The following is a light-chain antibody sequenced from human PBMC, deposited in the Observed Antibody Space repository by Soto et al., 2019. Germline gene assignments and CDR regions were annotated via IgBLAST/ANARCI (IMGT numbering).Light chain of an antibody. V-gene: IGLV1-44*01. CDR1: TSNIESNT. CDR2: SNA. CDR3: AGWDDTLNGLV. Sequence: QSVLTQPPSASGTPGQRVTISCSGSTSNIESNTVNWYQQLPGTAPKLLIYSNAQRPSGVPDRISGSKSGTSASLAISGLKCEDEADYYCAGWDDTLNGLVFGGGTQLTVL. J-gene: IGLJ7*01.